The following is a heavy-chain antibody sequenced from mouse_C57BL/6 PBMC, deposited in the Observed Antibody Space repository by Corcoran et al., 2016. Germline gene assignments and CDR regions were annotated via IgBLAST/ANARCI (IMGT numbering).Heavy chain of an antibody. V-gene: IGHV1-18*01. D-gene: IGHD1-1*01. J-gene: IGHJ1*03. CDR1: GYTFTDYN. Sequence: EVQLQQSGPELVKPGASVKIPCKASGYTFTDYNMDWVKQSHGKSLEWIGDINPNNGGTIYNQKFKGKATLTVDKSSSTAYMELRSLTSDDTAVYYCARDHYGSSYWYFDVWGTGTTVTVSS. CDR2: INPNNGGT. CDR3: ARDHYGSSYWYFDV.